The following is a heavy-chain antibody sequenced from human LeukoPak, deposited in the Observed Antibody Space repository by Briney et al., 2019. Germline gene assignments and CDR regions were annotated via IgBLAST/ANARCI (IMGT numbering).Heavy chain of an antibody. V-gene: IGHV3-30-3*01. J-gene: IGHJ4*02. CDR3: ATGGVIITNFDC. D-gene: IGHD3-10*01. Sequence: GGSLRLSCAASGFTFSSYAMHWVRQAPGKGLEWVAVISYDGSNKYYADSVKGRFTISRDNSKNTLYLQMNSLRAEDTAVYYCATGGVIITNFDCWGQGTLVTVSS. CDR1: GFTFSSYA. CDR2: ISYDGSNK.